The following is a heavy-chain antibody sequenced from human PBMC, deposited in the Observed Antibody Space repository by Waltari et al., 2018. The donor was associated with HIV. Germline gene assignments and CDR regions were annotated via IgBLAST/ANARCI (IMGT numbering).Heavy chain of an antibody. D-gene: IGHD3-22*01. Sequence: EVQLLEYGGGLVQPGGSLRLSFAASGFPFSNYDMSWVRQAPGKGLEWVAALMCSGASTYYADSVKGRFTISRDNSKNTLYLQMNRLRADDTAVYYCAKDSNYDSSGPIDYWGQGTLVTVSS. CDR2: LMCSGAST. CDR1: GFPFSNYD. J-gene: IGHJ4*02. V-gene: IGHV3-23*01. CDR3: AKDSNYDSSGPIDY.